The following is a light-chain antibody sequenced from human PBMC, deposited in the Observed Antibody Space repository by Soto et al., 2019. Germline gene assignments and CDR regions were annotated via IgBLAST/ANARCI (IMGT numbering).Light chain of an antibody. CDR3: QQSYSTPRT. V-gene: IGKV1-39*01. CDR2: AAS. CDR1: QSISSY. Sequence: DIQMTQSPSSLSASVGDRVTITCRASQSISSYLNWYQQKPGKAPKLLIYAASSLQSGVPSRFSGGGSGTDFTLTISSLQPEDFATYYCQQSYSTPRTVGQGTKVDSK. J-gene: IGKJ2*01.